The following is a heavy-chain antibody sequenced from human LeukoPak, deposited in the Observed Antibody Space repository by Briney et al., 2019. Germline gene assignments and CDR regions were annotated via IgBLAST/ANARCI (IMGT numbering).Heavy chain of an antibody. J-gene: IGHJ4*02. D-gene: IGHD1-26*01. CDR1: GESFSDHY. Sequence: SETLPLTCAVYGESFSDHYWNWIRQPPGKGLEWIGYIYYSGSTNYNPSLKSRVTISVDTSKNQFSLKLSSVTAADTAVYYCARSGSYYWFDYWGQGTLVTVSS. V-gene: IGHV4-59*11. CDR3: ARSGSYYWFDY. CDR2: IYYSGST.